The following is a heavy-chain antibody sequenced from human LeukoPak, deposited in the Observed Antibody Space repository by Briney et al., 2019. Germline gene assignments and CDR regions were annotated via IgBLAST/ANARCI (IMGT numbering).Heavy chain of an antibody. D-gene: IGHD3-3*01. V-gene: IGHV4-34*01. CDR3: ARHIYDFWSGYLELGVNWFDP. Sequence: PSETLSLTCAVYGGSFSGYYWSWIRQPPGKGLEWIGEINHSGSTNYNPSLKSRVTISVDTSKNQFSLKLSSVTAADTAVYYCARHIYDFWSGYLELGVNWFDPWGQGTLVTVSS. CDR2: INHSGST. CDR1: GGSFSGYY. J-gene: IGHJ5*02.